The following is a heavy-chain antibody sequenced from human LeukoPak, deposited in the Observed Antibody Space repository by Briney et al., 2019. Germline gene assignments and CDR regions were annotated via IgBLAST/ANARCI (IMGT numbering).Heavy chain of an antibody. CDR3: ARDLRRTTFDY. V-gene: IGHV3-33*01. D-gene: IGHD4-11*01. Sequence: PERSLRLSCAASGFAFNNYGMHWVRQAPGKGLEWVGVMWSEDNSQHYADSVKGRFTISKDSSKNTLYLQTNSLRAEDTAVYYCARDLRRTTFDYWGQGTLVTVSS. J-gene: IGHJ4*02. CDR1: GFAFNNYG. CDR2: MWSEDNSQ.